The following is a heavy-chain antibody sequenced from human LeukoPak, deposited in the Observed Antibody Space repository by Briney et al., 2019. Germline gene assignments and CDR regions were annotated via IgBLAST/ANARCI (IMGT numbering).Heavy chain of an antibody. D-gene: IGHD2-21*02. Sequence: ASVKVSCKASGYTFSGFYMHWVRQAPGQGLEWMGWMNPNSGDTKYAPKFQGRVTMTRDMSISTAYMEVNRLTSDDTAVYYCARVEATVGFAFDIWGQGTIVTVSS. V-gene: IGHV1-2*02. CDR3: ARVEATVGFAFDI. CDR1: GYTFSGFY. CDR2: MNPNSGDT. J-gene: IGHJ3*02.